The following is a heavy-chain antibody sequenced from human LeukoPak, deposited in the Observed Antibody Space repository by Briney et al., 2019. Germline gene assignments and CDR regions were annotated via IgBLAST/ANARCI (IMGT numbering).Heavy chain of an antibody. J-gene: IGHJ4*02. CDR3: VRGQWVENYFDY. D-gene: IGHD6-19*01. V-gene: IGHV3-33*01. CDR2: IWNDGSKK. CDR1: GFTLSSHG. Sequence: GRSLTLSCAASGFTLSSHGMHWVRQVPGKGLEWVAVIWNDGSKKYYADSVKGRFTVSRDNSESTLYLQMNSLRVEDTAVYYCVRGQWVENYFDYWGQGTLVTVSS.